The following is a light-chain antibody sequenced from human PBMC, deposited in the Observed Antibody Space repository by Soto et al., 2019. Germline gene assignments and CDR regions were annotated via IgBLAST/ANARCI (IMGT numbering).Light chain of an antibody. CDR1: SSNIGSNT. J-gene: IGLJ1*01. CDR3: AAWDDSLNGYV. Sequence: QSALTQPPSASGTPGQRVTISCSGSSSNIGSNTVNWYQQLPGTAPKVLIYGDNQRPSGVPDRFSGSKSGSSASLAISGLHSEDEADYYCAAWDDSLNGYVFGTGTKVTVL. CDR2: GDN. V-gene: IGLV1-44*01.